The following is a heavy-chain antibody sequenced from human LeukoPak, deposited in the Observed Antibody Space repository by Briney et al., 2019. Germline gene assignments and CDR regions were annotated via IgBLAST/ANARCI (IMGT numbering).Heavy chain of an antibody. CDR2: ISYDGSHK. Sequence: GWSLRLSCAASGFTFGSSGMHWVRQAPGRGLEGVAVISYDGSHKYYVDSVKDRFTISRDNSKNTLYLQMNSLRAEDTAVYSCARVNDYDSGSLYRPIDYWGQGTLVTVSS. J-gene: IGHJ4*02. CDR1: GFTFGSSG. D-gene: IGHD3-10*01. CDR3: ARVNDYDSGSLYRPIDY. V-gene: IGHV3-30*03.